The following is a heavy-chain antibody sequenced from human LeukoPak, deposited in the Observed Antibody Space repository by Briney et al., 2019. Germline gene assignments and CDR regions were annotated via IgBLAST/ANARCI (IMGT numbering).Heavy chain of an antibody. CDR1: GVSISNGDYD. V-gene: IGHV4-39*07. CDR3: ARVAVGKGYPFDY. D-gene: IGHD2-15*01. J-gene: IGHJ4*02. CDR2: IYYSGST. Sequence: AETLSLTCTVSGVSISNGDYDWGWIRQPPGKGLEWIESIYYSGSTYYSPSLKSQFTISVATSKNQFSLKLSSVTAADAAVYYCARVAVGKGYPFDYWGQGTLVTVSS.